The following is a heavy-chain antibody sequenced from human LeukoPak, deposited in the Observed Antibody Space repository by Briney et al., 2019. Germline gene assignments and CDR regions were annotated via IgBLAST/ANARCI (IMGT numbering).Heavy chain of an antibody. CDR2: ISGSGGST. D-gene: IGHD2-21*02. J-gene: IGHJ3*02. Sequence: GGSLRLSCAASRFTFSSYAMSWVRQAPGKGLEWVSAISGSGGSTYYADSVKGRFTISRDNSKNTLYLQMNSLKTEDTAVYYCTTDLAFPYCGGDCYSGDAFDIWGQGTMVTVSS. V-gene: IGHV3-23*01. CDR3: TTDLAFPYCGGDCYSGDAFDI. CDR1: RFTFSSYA.